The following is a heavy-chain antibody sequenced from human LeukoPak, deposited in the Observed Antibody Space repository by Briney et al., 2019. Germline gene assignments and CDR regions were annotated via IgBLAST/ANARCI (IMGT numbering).Heavy chain of an antibody. Sequence: PGGSLRLSFAASGFTFCNYAMSWGRQGPGKGLGWVSAISGSGSNTYYADSVKGRFTISRDNAKNSLYLQMNSLRAEDTAVYYCARDSSLEAFDIWGQGTMVTVSS. CDR1: GFTFCNYA. J-gene: IGHJ3*02. CDR3: ARDSSLEAFDI. CDR2: ISGSGSNT. V-gene: IGHV3-23*01.